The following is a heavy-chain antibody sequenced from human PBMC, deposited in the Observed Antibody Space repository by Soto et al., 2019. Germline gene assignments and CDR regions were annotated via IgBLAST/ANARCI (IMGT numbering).Heavy chain of an antibody. V-gene: IGHV4-34*01. CDR2: INHSGST. CDR3: ARGRGSTVAGRRYYGMDV. D-gene: IGHD6-19*01. Sequence: QVQLQQWGAGLLKPSETLSLTCAVYGGSFSGYYWSWIRQPPGKGLEWIGEINHSGSTNYNPSLKSRVTISVDTSKNQFSPKLSSVTAADTAVYYCARGRGSTVAGRRYYGMDVWGQGTTVTVSS. CDR1: GGSFSGYY. J-gene: IGHJ6*02.